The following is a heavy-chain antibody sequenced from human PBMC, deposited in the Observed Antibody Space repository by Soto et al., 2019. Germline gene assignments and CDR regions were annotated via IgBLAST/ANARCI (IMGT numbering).Heavy chain of an antibody. CDR2: IYYSGST. J-gene: IGHJ4*02. V-gene: IGHV4-59*01. D-gene: IGHD3-22*01. Sequence: RSETLSLTCTVSGGSISSYYWSWIRQPPGKGLEWIGYIYYSGSTNYNPSLKSRVTISVDTSKKQFSLKLSSVTAADTAVYYCARSGDYYDSSGYFYPQSYFDYWGQGTLVTVSS. CDR1: GGSISSYY. CDR3: ARSGDYYDSSGYFYPQSYFDY.